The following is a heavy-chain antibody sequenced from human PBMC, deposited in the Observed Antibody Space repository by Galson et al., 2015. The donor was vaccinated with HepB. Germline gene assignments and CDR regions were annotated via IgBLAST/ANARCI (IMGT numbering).Heavy chain of an antibody. D-gene: IGHD3-22*01. CDR3: AKALHYYDSSGYYYVPGGFDY. V-gene: IGHV3-23*01. J-gene: IGHJ4*02. Sequence: SLRLSCAASGFTFSSYAMSWVRQAPGKGLEWVSAISGSGGSTYYADSVKGRFTISRDNSKNTLYLQMNSLRAEDTAVYYCAKALHYYDSSGYYYVPGGFDYWGQGTLVTVSS. CDR2: ISGSGGST. CDR1: GFTFSSYA.